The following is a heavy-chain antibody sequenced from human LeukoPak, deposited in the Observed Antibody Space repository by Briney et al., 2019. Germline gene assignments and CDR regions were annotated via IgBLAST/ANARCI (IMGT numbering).Heavy chain of an antibody. V-gene: IGHV3-53*01. CDR1: GFTVSSNY. CDR2: IYSGGST. J-gene: IGHJ3*02. Sequence: PGGSVRLPCVASGFTVSSNYMSWVRQAPGKGLEWVSVIYSGGSTYYADSVKGRFTISRDNSKNTLYLQMNSLRAEDTAVYYCARDSARGDAFDIWGQGTMVTVSS. CDR3: ARDSARGDAFDI.